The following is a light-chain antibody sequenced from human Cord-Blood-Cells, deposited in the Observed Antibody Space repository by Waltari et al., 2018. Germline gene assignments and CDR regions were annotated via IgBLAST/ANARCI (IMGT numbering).Light chain of an antibody. CDR3: MQSIQLPIT. Sequence: IVMTQTPLSLSVTPGQPASISCKSSQSLLHSDGKTYLYWYLLKPGQPPQLLIYEVSRRFSVGPGRVGGSGSGIDFTLKISRVEAEDVVVYYCMQSIQLPITFGQGTRLEIK. J-gene: IGKJ5*01. CDR1: QSLLHSDGKTY. CDR2: EVS. V-gene: IGKV2D-29*01.